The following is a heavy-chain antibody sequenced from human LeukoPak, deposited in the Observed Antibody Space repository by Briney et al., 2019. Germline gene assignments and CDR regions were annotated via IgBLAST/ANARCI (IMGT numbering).Heavy chain of an antibody. CDR3: ARHLPAASYYYDMDV. J-gene: IGHJ6*02. Sequence: SETLSLTCAVYGGSFSGYYWSWIRQPPGKGLEWIGEINHSGSTNYNPSLKSRVSISVDTSKNQFSLKLSSVTAADTAVYYCARHLPAASYYYDMDVWGQGTTVTVSS. CDR2: INHSGST. V-gene: IGHV4-34*01. D-gene: IGHD2-2*01. CDR1: GGSFSGYY.